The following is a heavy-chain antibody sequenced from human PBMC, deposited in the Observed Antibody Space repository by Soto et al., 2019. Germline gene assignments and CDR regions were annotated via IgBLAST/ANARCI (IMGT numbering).Heavy chain of an antibody. V-gene: IGHV3-23*01. D-gene: IGHD2-2*01. Sequence: GGSLRLSCATSGFTFSGYAMTWVRQAPGKGLNWVSAITSGGDTFFADSVKGRFTISRDHSKNTFYLQMNSLTAEDTAVYYCAKGQSSRAFRFFFDYGGQGTLVTVS. CDR2: ITSGGDT. CDR3: AKGQSSRAFRFFFDY. CDR1: GFTFSGYA. J-gene: IGHJ4*02.